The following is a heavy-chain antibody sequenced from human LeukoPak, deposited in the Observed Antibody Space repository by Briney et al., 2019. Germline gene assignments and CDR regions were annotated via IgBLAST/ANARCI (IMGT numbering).Heavy chain of an antibody. V-gene: IGHV1-69*13. D-gene: IGHD2-15*01. CDR2: IVPIIGTA. CDR3: ARDQRPSCLGGICYSGDY. Sequence: VASVKVSCKASGGTFHSYIVTWVPQAPGQGLEWMGGIVPIIGTANYAQKFQGRVTITADDSTSTAYMELRSLRSEDTAIYYCARDQRPSCLGGICYSGDYWGQGTLVTVTS. CDR1: GGTFHSYI. J-gene: IGHJ4*02.